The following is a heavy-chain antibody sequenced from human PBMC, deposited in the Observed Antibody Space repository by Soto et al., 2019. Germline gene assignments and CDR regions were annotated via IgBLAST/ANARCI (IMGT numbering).Heavy chain of an antibody. D-gene: IGHD2-21*02. Sequence: ASVKVSCKASGYTFTSYAMHWVRQAPGQRLEWMGWINAGNGNTKYSQKFQGRVTITRDTSASTAYMELSSLRSEDTAVYYCARGVLYCGGDCYPGWFDPWGQGTLVTGSS. J-gene: IGHJ5*02. V-gene: IGHV1-3*01. CDR3: ARGVLYCGGDCYPGWFDP. CDR2: INAGNGNT. CDR1: GYTFTSYA.